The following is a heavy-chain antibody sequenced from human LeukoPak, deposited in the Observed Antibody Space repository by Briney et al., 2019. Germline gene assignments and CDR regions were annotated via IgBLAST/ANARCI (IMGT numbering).Heavy chain of an antibody. D-gene: IGHD3-10*01. J-gene: IGHJ4*02. Sequence: SETLSLTCTVSGGSISSGGYYWSWIRQHPGKGLEWIGYIYYSGSTYYNPSLKSRVTISVDTSKNQFSLKLSSVTAADTAVYYCARDVSGLSHFDYWGQGTLVTVSS. CDR1: GGSISSGGYY. CDR2: IYYSGST. V-gene: IGHV4-31*03. CDR3: ARDVSGLSHFDY.